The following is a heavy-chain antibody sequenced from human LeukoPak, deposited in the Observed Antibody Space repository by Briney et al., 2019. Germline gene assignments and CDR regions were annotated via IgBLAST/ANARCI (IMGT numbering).Heavy chain of an antibody. V-gene: IGHV3-30*02. J-gene: IGHJ5*02. CDR1: GFTFSSYG. CDR2: IRYDGSNK. Sequence: QPGGSLRLSCAASGFTFSSYGMHWVRQAPGKGLGWVAFIRYDGSNKYYADSVKGRFTISRDNSKNTLYLQMNSLRAEDTAVYYCAKDKGSGSPIYGFDPWGQGTLVTVSS. CDR3: AKDKGSGSPIYGFDP. D-gene: IGHD3-10*01.